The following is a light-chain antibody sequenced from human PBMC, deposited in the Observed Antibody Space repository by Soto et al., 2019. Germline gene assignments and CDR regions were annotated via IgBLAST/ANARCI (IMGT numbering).Light chain of an antibody. Sequence: SYELSQPPSVSVAPGQTARITCGGNNIGSKSGHWYQKKPGQAPVLVVYDDSDRPSGIPDRFSGANSGNTATLTISGVEAGDGADYYCQVWVSSSDHWVFGGGTKVAVL. CDR3: QVWVSSSDHWV. CDR2: DDS. V-gene: IGLV3-21*02. CDR1: NIGSKS. J-gene: IGLJ3*02.